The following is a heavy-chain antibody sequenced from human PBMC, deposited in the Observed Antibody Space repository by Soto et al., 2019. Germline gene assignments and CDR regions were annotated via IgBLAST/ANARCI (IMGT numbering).Heavy chain of an antibody. V-gene: IGHV1-69*02. CDR2: IIPILGIA. CDR3: ARSGWYNGVSYFDD. CDR1: GGTFSSYT. Sequence: SVKVSCKASGGTFSSYTISWVRQAPGQGLEWMGRIIPILGIANYAQKFQGRVTITADKSTSTAYMELSSLRSEDTAVYYCARSGWYNGVSYFDDRGQGTLVTVSS. J-gene: IGHJ4*02. D-gene: IGHD6-19*01.